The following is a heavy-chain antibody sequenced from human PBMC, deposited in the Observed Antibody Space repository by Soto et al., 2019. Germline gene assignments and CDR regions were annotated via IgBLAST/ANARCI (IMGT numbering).Heavy chain of an antibody. CDR1: GDSISSYS. CDR3: ARGKRVDSSRVTGAFDY. J-gene: IGHJ4*02. V-gene: IGHV4-59*01. Sequence: PSETLSLTCTVSGDSISSYSWSWIRQPPGKGLEWIGNIHYNGNTKYSPSLKSRVTMSVDTSKNHFSLKLISVTTADTAVYFCARGKRVDSSRVTGAFDYWGQGTLVTVS. CDR2: IHYNGNT. D-gene: IGHD6-13*01.